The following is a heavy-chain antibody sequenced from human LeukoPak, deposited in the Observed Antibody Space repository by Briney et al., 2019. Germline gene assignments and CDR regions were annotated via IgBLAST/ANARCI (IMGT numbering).Heavy chain of an antibody. V-gene: IGHV3-23*01. D-gene: IGHD6-19*01. CDR3: AKALRSLKFSSGWYPDY. CDR1: GFTFSSYA. J-gene: IGHJ4*02. Sequence: GGSLRLSCAASGFTFSSYAMSWVRQAPGKGLEWVSAISGSGGSTYYADSVKGRFTISRDNSKNTLYLQMNSLRAEDTAVYYCAKALRSLKFSSGWYPDYWGQGTLVTVSS. CDR2: ISGSGGST.